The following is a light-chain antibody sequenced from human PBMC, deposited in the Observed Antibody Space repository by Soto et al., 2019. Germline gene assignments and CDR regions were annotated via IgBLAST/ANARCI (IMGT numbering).Light chain of an antibody. J-gene: IGKJ1*01. CDR2: DAS. CDR1: QSVSSY. CDR3: QQYGSSPRT. Sequence: EIVLTQSPATLSLSPGERATLSCRASQSVSSYLAWYQQKPGQAPRLLIYDASSRATGIPDRFSGSGSGTDFTLTISRLEPEDFAVYYCQQYGSSPRTFGQGTKVDNK. V-gene: IGKV3-20*01.